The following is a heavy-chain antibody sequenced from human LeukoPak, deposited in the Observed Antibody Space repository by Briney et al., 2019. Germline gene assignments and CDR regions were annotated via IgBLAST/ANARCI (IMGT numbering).Heavy chain of an antibody. Sequence: PSETLSLTCAVYGGSFSGYYWSWIRQPPGKGLEWIGEINHSGSTNYNPSLKSRVTISVDTSKNQFSLKLSSVTAADTAVYYCHAELPGTYYMDVWGKGTTVTVSS. V-gene: IGHV4-34*01. D-gene: IGHD1-26*01. J-gene: IGHJ6*03. CDR1: GGSFSGYY. CDR2: INHSGST. CDR3: HAELPGTYYMDV.